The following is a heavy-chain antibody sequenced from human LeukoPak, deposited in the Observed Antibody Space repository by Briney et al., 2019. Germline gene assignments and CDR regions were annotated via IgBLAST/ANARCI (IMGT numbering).Heavy chain of an antibody. Sequence: PSETLSLTCTVSGGSISSSSYYWGWTRQPPGNGLEWIGSIYNSGSTYYNPSLKSRVTISVDTSKNQFSLKLSSVTAADTAVYFCARREYYDSSGYRWGQGTLVTVSS. J-gene: IGHJ4*02. D-gene: IGHD3-22*01. V-gene: IGHV4-39*01. CDR3: ARREYYDSSGYR. CDR1: GGSISSSSYY. CDR2: IYNSGST.